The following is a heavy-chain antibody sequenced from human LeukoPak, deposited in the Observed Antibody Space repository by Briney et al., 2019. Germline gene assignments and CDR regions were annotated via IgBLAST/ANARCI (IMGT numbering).Heavy chain of an antibody. CDR1: GGSISSYY. D-gene: IGHD6-6*01. CDR3: AREGQRGIAARPGAFDI. V-gene: IGHV4-4*07. J-gene: IGHJ3*02. Sequence: PLETLSLTCTVSGGSISSYYWSWIRQPAGKGLEWIGRIYTSGSTNYNPSLKSRVTMSVDTSKNQFSLKLSSVTAADTAVYYCAREGQRGIAARPGAFDIWGQGTMVTVSS. CDR2: IYTSGST.